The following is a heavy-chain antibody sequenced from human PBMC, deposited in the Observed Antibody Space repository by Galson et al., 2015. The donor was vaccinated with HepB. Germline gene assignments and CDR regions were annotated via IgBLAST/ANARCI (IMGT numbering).Heavy chain of an antibody. Sequence: ETLSLTCAVYGGSFSGYYWSWIRQPPGKGLEWIGEINHSEGPAYKLSLKSRVTVSVDTSKNQFSLKVMSVTAADTAVYYCARRRPGIAATGRVFWFDPWGQGTLVTVSS. V-gene: IGHV4-34*01. D-gene: IGHD6-13*01. CDR3: ARRRPGIAATGRVFWFDP. J-gene: IGHJ5*02. CDR2: INHSEGP. CDR1: GGSFSGYY.